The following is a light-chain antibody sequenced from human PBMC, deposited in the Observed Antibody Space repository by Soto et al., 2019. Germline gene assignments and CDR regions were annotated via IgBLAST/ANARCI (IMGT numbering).Light chain of an antibody. CDR3: TSFTTSTTDV. Sequence: QSVLTQPPSVSGSPGQSVAVSCTGSSSDVGSYNRVSWYQQPPGAAPKLIIYEVNNRTSGVPDRFSGSKSGNTAALTISGLRAEDEADYYCTSFTTSTTDVFGTGTKLTVL. J-gene: IGLJ1*01. CDR1: SSDVGSYNR. V-gene: IGLV2-18*02. CDR2: EVN.